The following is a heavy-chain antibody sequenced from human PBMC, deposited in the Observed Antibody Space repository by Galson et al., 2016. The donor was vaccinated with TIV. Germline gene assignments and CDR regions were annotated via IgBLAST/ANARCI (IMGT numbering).Heavy chain of an antibody. CDR1: GYIFTDYY. D-gene: IGHD3-10*01. Sequence: AVQVSCQAAGYIFTDYYLHRGRPAPGQGREWQGGINPNPGGTYYAKKFQGRVTMTRATSISTAFLELSRLASDDTAVYYCAPNDGGSDRPPFDYWGQGTLVTVSS. J-gene: IGHJ4*02. CDR3: APNDGGSDRPPFDY. CDR2: INPNPGGT. V-gene: IGHV1-2*02.